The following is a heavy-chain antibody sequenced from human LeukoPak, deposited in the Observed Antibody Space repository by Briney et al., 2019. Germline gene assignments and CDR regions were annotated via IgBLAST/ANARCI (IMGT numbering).Heavy chain of an antibody. CDR3: VEGGMVHILDH. D-gene: IGHD4/OR15-4a*01. CDR1: GFPFSSYW. Sequence: PGESLRLSCAATGFPFSSYWMTWVRQPPGKGLEWVGNIKNSGSDTYYADYVSGRQTVSRDNAKSTLYLQMNSLRAENTAVYFCVEGGMVHILDHWGQGALVTVSP. V-gene: IGHV3-7*01. J-gene: IGHJ4*02. CDR2: IKNSGSDT.